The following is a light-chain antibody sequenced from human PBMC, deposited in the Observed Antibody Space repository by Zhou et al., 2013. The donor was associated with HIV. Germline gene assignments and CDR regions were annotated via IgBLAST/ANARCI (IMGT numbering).Light chain of an antibody. J-gene: IGKJ1*01. Sequence: PGERATLSCRASQSVASNLAWYQHKPGQAPRLLIYDASTRATGIPARFSGSGSGTEFTLTISSLQSEDFAVYYCQQYNNWPPWTFGQGTKVEIK. CDR3: QQYNNWPPWT. CDR2: DAS. V-gene: IGKV3-15*01. CDR1: QSVASN.